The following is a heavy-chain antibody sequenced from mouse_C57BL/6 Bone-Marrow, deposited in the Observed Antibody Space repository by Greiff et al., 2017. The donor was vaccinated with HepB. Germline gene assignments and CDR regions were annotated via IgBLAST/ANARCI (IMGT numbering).Heavy chain of an antibody. Sequence: QVQLKESGPELVKPGASVKISCKASGYAFSSSWMNWVKQRPGKGLEWIGRIYPGDGDTNYNGKFKGKATLTADKSSSTAYMQLSSLTSEDSAVSVCARARAYYSDFWGQGTMVTVSA. V-gene: IGHV1-82*01. CDR1: GYAFSSSW. D-gene: IGHD2-12*01. CDR3: ARARAYYSDF. J-gene: IGHJ3*01. CDR2: IYPGDGDT.